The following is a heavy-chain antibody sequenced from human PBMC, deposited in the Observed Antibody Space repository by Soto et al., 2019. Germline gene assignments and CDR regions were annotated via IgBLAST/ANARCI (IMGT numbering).Heavy chain of an antibody. V-gene: IGHV3-30*18. J-gene: IGHJ6*02. CDR3: AKERMATTRYYYYGMDV. D-gene: IGHD5-12*01. CDR2: ISYDGSNK. CDR1: GFTFSGYG. Sequence: GGSLRLSCAASGFTFSGYGMHWVRQAPGKGLEWVAVISYDGSNKYYADSVKGRFTISRDNSKNTLYLQMNSLRAEDTAVYYCAKERMATTRYYYYGMDVWGQGTTVTVSS.